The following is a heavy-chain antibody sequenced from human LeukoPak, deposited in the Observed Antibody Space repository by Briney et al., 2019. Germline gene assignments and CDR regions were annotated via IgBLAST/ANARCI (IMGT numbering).Heavy chain of an antibody. Sequence: GRSLRLSCTASGFTFGDYAMSWVRQAPGKGLEWVGFIRSKAYGGTTEYAASVKGRFTISRDDSKSIAYLQVNSLKTEYTAVYYCTRDQRLRYRYYFAYWGQGPWSPSPQ. V-gene: IGHV3-49*04. CDR1: GFTFGDYA. J-gene: IGHJ4*02. CDR3: TRDQRLRYRYYFAY. CDR2: IRSKAYGGTT. D-gene: IGHD6-25*01.